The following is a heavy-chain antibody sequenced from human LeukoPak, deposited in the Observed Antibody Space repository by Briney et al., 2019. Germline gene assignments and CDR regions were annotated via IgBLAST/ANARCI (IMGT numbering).Heavy chain of an antibody. CDR1: GGSISSYY. V-gene: IGHV4-59*01. CDR2: IYYSGST. J-gene: IGHJ4*02. D-gene: IGHD6-13*01. Sequence: SETLSLTCTVSGGSISSYYWSWIRQPPGKGLEWIGYIYYSGSTNYNPSLKSRVTISVDTSKNQFSLKLTSVTAADTAVYYCAGAGTSSWYLDYWGQGTLVTVSS. CDR3: AGAGTSSWYLDY.